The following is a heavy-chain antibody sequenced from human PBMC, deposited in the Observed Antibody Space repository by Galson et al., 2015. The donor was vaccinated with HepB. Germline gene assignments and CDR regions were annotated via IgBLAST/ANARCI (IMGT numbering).Heavy chain of an antibody. V-gene: IGHV2-5*01. D-gene: IGHD6-13*01. CDR1: GFSLSTSGVG. CDR2: IYWNDDK. Sequence: PALVKPTQTLTLTCTFSGFSLSTSGVGVGWIRQPPGKALEWLALIYWNDDKRYSPSLKSRLTITKDTSKNQVVLTMTNMDPVDTATYYCAHSKGRYVSSSGGFARIFDYWGQGTLVTVSS. J-gene: IGHJ4*02. CDR3: AHSKGRYVSSSGGFARIFDY.